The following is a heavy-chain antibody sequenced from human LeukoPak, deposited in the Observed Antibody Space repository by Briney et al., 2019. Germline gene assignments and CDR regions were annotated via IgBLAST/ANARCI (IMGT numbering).Heavy chain of an antibody. CDR3: ARDGWFGDYNWFDP. J-gene: IGHJ5*02. D-gene: IGHD3-10*01. Sequence: GGSLRLSCAAYGFTFSSYSMNCVRQTQGKGLEWVSYISSASNTIYCADSVKGRFTISRDNAKNSLYLQMNSLRAEDTAMYYCARDGWFGDYNWFDPWGQGTLVTVSS. V-gene: IGHV3-48*01. CDR1: GFTFSSYS. CDR2: ISSASNTI.